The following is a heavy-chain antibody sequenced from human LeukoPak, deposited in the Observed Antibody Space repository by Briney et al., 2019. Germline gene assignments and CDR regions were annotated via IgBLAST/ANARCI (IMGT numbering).Heavy chain of an antibody. CDR1: GGSFSGYY. CDR2: IYYSGST. CDR3: ARVSYDFWSGYLYYYYYMDV. J-gene: IGHJ6*03. D-gene: IGHD3-3*01. Sequence: LETLSLTCAVYGGSFSGYYWSWIRQPPGKGLEWIGYIYYSGSTNYNPSLKSRVTISVDTSKNQFSLKLSSVTAADTAVYYCARVSYDFWSGYLYYYYYMDVWGKGTTVTVSS. V-gene: IGHV4-59*01.